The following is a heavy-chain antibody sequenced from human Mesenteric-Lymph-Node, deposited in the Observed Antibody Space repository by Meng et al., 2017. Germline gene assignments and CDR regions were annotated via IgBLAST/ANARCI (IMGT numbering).Heavy chain of an antibody. J-gene: IGHJ4*02. CDR3: TTLYGDSIS. Sequence: QGQLQQGGAGLLKPSETLSLTCAVYGGSFSGYYWSWIRQPPGKGLEWIGEINHSGRTNYNPSVKSRVSMSVDKSQNHFSLRLSSVTAADTAVYYCTTLYGDSISWGQGTLVTVSS. CDR1: GGSFSGYY. CDR2: INHSGRT. D-gene: IGHD4-17*01. V-gene: IGHV4-34*01.